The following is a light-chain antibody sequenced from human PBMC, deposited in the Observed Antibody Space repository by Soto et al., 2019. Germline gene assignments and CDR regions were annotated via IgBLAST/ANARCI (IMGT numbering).Light chain of an antibody. CDR1: QGFGSY. V-gene: IGKV1-8*01. CDR3: KQYYSYQIT. CDR2: AAS. Sequence: AIRMTQSPSSFSASTGDRVTITCRASQGFGSYLAWYQQKPGKAPRLLIYAASTLQSGVPSRFSGSGSGTDFTLTIRRLQSEDFATYYCKQYYSYQITFGGGTKVEIK. J-gene: IGKJ4*01.